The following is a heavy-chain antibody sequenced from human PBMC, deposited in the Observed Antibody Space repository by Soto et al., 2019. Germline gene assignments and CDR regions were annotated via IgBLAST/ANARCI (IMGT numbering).Heavy chain of an antibody. J-gene: IGHJ5*02. D-gene: IGHD3-10*01. Sequence: QVTLKESGPVLVKPTEPLTLTCTVSGFSLSNTRMGVSWIRQPPGKALEWLAHIFSNDEKSYSTSLKSRLTISKDTSKSQVVLIMTNMDPVDTATYYCTRIEKGSATYTWGQGTLVTVSS. CDR3: TRIEKGSATYT. CDR1: GFSLSNTRMG. V-gene: IGHV2-26*01. CDR2: IFSNDEK.